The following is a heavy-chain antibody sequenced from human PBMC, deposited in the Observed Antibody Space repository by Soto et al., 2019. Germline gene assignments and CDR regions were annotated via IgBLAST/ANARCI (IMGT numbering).Heavy chain of an antibody. Sequence: GGSLRLSCAASGFTFTRYSMNWVRQAPGKGLEWVSSISSTTNYIYYADSMKGRFTVSRDNAKNSVYLEMNSLSAEDTALYYCARESEDLTSNFDYWGQGTLVTSPQ. CDR2: ISSTTNYI. CDR1: GFTFTRYS. V-gene: IGHV3-21*01. CDR3: ARESEDLTSNFDY. J-gene: IGHJ4*02.